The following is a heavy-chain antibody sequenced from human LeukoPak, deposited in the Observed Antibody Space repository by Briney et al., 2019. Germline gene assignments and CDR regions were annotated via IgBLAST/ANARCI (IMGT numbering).Heavy chain of an antibody. CDR3: ASGQWLTLYYFDY. Sequence: ASVKVSCKASGGTFSSYAISWVRQAPGQGLEWMGGNIPIFGTANYAQKFQGRVTITADESTSTAYMELSSLRSEDTAVYYCASGQWLTLYYFDYWGQGTLVTVSS. V-gene: IGHV1-69*13. CDR2: NIPIFGTA. CDR1: GGTFSSYA. J-gene: IGHJ4*02. D-gene: IGHD6-19*01.